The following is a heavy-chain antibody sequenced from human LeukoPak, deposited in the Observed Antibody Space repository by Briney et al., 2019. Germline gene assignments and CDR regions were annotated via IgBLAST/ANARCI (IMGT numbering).Heavy chain of an antibody. CDR3: AKARRDFWSGYYLFGY. CDR1: GFTFSSYA. V-gene: IGHV3-23*01. J-gene: IGHJ4*02. CDR2: ISGSGGST. Sequence: GGSLTLSCAASGFTFSSYAMSWVRQAPGKGLEWGSAISGSGGSTYYADSVKGRFTISRDNSKNTLYLQMNSLRAEDTAVYYCAKARRDFWSGYYLFGYWGQGTLVTVSS. D-gene: IGHD3-3*01.